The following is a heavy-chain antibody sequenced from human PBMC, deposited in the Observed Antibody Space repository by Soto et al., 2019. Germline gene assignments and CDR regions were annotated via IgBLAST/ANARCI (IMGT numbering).Heavy chain of an antibody. CDR2: TSYSGSA. D-gene: IGHD6-6*01. V-gene: IGHV4-30-4*01. Sequence: ASETLSLTCTVSGDSISSGSHYWNWIRQRPGKGLEWIGYTSYSGSAYYSPSLKSRLTISVDASKNQFSLKLNSVTAADTAVYYCARDLLAPRGAFDIWGQGTMVTVSS. CDR1: GDSISSGSHY. CDR3: ARDLLAPRGAFDI. J-gene: IGHJ3*02.